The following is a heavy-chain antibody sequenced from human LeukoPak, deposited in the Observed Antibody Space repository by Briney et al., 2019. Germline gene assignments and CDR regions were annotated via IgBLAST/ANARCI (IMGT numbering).Heavy chain of an antibody. Sequence: PGGSLRLSCAAPGFTLSSFWMSWVRQAPGKGLEWVANIKQDGTGRYYVDSVKGRFTISRDNAQNSLFLQMNSLRAEDTAFYYCARQLAGPTGYFYMGVWGKGTTVTVSS. CDR3: ARQLAGPTGYFYMGV. CDR2: IKQDGTGR. J-gene: IGHJ6*03. V-gene: IGHV3-7*01. CDR1: GFTLSSFW. D-gene: IGHD1-26*01.